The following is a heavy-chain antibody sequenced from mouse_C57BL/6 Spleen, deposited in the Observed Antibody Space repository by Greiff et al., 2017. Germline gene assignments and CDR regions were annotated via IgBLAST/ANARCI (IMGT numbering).Heavy chain of an antibody. J-gene: IGHJ3*01. CDR3: ARSTAQARGWFAY. CDR1: GYTFTSYW. D-gene: IGHD3-2*02. Sequence: QVQLQQPGAELVKPGASVKLSCKASGYTFTSYWMHWGKQRPGQGIEWIGMIHPNGGSTNYNEKFKSKATLTVDKSSSTAYMQLSSLTSEDSAVYYSARSTAQARGWFAYWGQGTLVTVSA. V-gene: IGHV1-64*01. CDR2: IHPNGGST.